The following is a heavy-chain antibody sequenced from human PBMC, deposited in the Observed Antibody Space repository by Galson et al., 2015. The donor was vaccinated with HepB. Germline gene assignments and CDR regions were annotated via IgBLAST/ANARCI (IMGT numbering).Heavy chain of an antibody. V-gene: IGHV3-23*01. CDR3: ANGLTILDY. D-gene: IGHD3-9*01. Sequence: SLRLSCAASGFTFSNYAMSWVRQAPGKGLEWVSTITGSFGRTYYADSVKGRFTISRDNSKNSLYLQMNSLRDEDTAVYYCANGLTILDYWGQGTLVTVSS. CDR1: GFTFSNYA. CDR2: ITGSFGRT. J-gene: IGHJ4*02.